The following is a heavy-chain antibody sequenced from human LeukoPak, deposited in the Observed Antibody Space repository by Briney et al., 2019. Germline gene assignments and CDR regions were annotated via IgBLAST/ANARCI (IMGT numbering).Heavy chain of an antibody. D-gene: IGHD3-22*01. V-gene: IGHV3-9*01. CDR1: GFTFDDYA. CDR2: ITWNSGTI. J-gene: IGHJ4*02. CDR3: AKGLYYDSSGYCDY. Sequence: GGSLRLSCAASGFTFDDYAMHWVRQAPGKGLEWVSGITWNSGTIGYADSVKGRFTISRDNAKNSLYLQMSSLRADDTALYYCAKGLYYDSSGYCDYWGRGTLVTVSS.